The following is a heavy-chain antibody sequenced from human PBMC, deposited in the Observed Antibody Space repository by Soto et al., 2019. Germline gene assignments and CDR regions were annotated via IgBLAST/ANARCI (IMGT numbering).Heavy chain of an antibody. CDR3: ARQNPGLWLGDRAGGMDV. CDR1: GGSISSYY. J-gene: IGHJ6*02. V-gene: IGHV4-59*08. CDR2: IYYSGST. Sequence: QVQLQESGPGLVKPSETLSLTCTVSGGSISSYYWSWIRQPPGKGLEWIGYIYYSGSTNYNPSLKSRVTISVDTSKNQFSLKLSSVTAADTAVYYCARQNPGLWLGDRAGGMDVWGQGTTVTVSS. D-gene: IGHD3-10*01.